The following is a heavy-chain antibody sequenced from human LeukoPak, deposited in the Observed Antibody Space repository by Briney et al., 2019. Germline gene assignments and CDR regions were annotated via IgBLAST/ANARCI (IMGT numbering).Heavy chain of an antibody. V-gene: IGHV4-34*01. D-gene: IGHD6-19*01. Sequence: SETLSLTCTVSGGSISNYYWSWIRQPPGKGLEWIGEINHSGSTNYNPSLKSRVTISVDTSKNQFSLKLSSVAADTAVYYCARGRGEAVGDYWGQGTLVTVSS. CDR3: ARGRGEAVGDY. CDR2: INHSGST. J-gene: IGHJ4*02. CDR1: GGSISNYY.